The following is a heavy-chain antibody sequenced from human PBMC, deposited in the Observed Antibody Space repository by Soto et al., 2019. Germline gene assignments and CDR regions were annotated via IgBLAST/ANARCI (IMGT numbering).Heavy chain of an antibody. CDR2: ISSSSSTI. V-gene: IGHV3-48*02. D-gene: IGHD3-22*01. CDR3: ARDPATDYYDSSGYPEYFQH. CDR1: GFTFSSYS. J-gene: IGHJ1*01. Sequence: GGSLRLSCAASGFTFSSYSMNWVRQAPGKGLEWVSYISSSSSTIYYADSVEGRFTISRDNAKNSLYLQMNSLRDEDTAVYYCARDPATDYYDSSGYPEYFQHWGQGTLVTVSS.